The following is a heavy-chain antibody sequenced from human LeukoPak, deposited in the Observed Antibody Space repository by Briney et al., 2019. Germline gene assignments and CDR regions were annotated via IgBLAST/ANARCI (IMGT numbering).Heavy chain of an antibody. J-gene: IGHJ5*02. CDR1: GGSISSYY. CDR2: IYSSGST. V-gene: IGHV4-4*07. D-gene: IGHD6-19*01. CDR3: ARDRGSSGPFDP. Sequence: PSETLSLTCTVSGGSISSYYWSWIRQPAGKRLEWIGRIYSSGSTNFNPSLKSRLTMSVDTSKNQFSLKLNSVTAADTAVYYCARDRGSSGPFDPWGQGTLVTVSS.